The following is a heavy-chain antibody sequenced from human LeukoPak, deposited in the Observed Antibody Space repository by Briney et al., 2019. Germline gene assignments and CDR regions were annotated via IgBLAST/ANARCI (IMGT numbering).Heavy chain of an antibody. D-gene: IGHD3-10*01. CDR3: AKGVGGSANYYYMDV. CDR2: IPYDGSNK. J-gene: IGHJ6*03. Sequence: GGSLRLSCAASGFAFSRHGIHWVRQAPGKGLEWVAFIPYDGSNKFYADSVKGRFTISRDNSKNTLYLQMNSLRVEDTAVYYCAKGVGGSANYYYMDVWGKGTTVTVSS. CDR1: GFAFSRHG. V-gene: IGHV3-30*02.